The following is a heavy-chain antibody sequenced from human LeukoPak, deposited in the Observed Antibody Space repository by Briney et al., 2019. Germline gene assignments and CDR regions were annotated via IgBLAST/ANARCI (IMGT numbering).Heavy chain of an antibody. CDR2: ISYDGSNK. CDR1: GFTFSSYG. CDR3: ANANRRGYSYGYGYYFDY. Sequence: GGSLRLSCAASGFTFSSYGMHWVRQAPGKGLEWVAVISYDGSNKYYADSVKGRFTISRDNSKNTLYLQMNSLRAEDTAVYYCANANRRGYSYGYGYYFDYWGQGTLVTVSS. J-gene: IGHJ4*02. V-gene: IGHV3-30*18. D-gene: IGHD5-18*01.